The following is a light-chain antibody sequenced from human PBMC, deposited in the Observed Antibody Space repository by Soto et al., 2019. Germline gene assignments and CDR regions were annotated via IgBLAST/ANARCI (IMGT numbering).Light chain of an antibody. V-gene: IGKV3-15*01. J-gene: IGKJ3*01. Sequence: EIMMTQSPATLSVSPGERATLSCRASQSVSTNLAWYQQKPGQAPRLLIYGASTRATGIPARFSGSGSGTEFTLTISMLQSEDFAVYYCQASGFTFGPGTKVDIK. CDR2: GAS. CDR1: QSVSTN. CDR3: QASGFT.